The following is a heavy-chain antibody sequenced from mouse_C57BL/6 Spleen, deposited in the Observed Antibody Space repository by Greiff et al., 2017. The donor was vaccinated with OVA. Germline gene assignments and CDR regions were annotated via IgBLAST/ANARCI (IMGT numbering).Heavy chain of an antibody. J-gene: IGHJ1*03. CDR3: TPITTVGYFDV. D-gene: IGHD1-1*01. CDR2: IDPETGGT. CDR1: GYTFTDYE. Sequence: QVQLKESGAELVRPGASVTLSCKASGYTFTDYEMHWVKQTPVHGLEWIGAIDPETGGTAYNQKFKGKAILTADKSSSTAYMELRSLTSEDSAVYYCTPITTVGYFDVWGTGTTVTVSS. V-gene: IGHV1-15*01.